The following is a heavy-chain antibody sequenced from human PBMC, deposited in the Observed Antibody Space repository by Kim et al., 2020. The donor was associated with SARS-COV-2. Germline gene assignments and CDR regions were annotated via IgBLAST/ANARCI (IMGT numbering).Heavy chain of an antibody. Sequence: GGSLRLSCAASKVTSHISWVSWVRQAPGKGPEWVANIDDDGYEKNYVYSVRGRFTISRDNTKNSFFLQMNSLRVDDTAVYYCAAEELEGDWGQGALVTVS. CDR3: AAEELEGD. CDR1: KVTSHISW. CDR2: IDDDGYEK. V-gene: IGHV3-7*03. D-gene: IGHD3-10*01. J-gene: IGHJ4*02.